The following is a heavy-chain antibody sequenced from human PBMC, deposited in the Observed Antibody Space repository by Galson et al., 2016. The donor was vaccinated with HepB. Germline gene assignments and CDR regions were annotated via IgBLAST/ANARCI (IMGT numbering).Heavy chain of an antibody. D-gene: IGHD3-16*01. V-gene: IGHV4-4*07. CDR3: TRLSGGPIA. CDR1: GASFSGFY. Sequence: SETLSLTCTVSGASFSGFYWNWIRQPAGKGPEWIGRIFDNENTNYNPSLKSRITMSLDTSRNQFSLTLSSVPAADTAVYYCTRLSGGPIAWGQGILVTVSS. CDR2: IFDNENT. J-gene: IGHJ4*02.